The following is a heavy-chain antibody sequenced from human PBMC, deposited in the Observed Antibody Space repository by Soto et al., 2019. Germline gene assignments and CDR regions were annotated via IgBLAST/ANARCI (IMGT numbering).Heavy chain of an antibody. CDR3: ARGRGYDFWSGYHRANWFDP. CDR2: INHSGST. D-gene: IGHD3-3*01. CDR1: GGSFSGYY. J-gene: IGHJ5*02. V-gene: IGHV4-34*01. Sequence: SETLSLTCAVYGGSFSGYYWSWIRQPPGKGLEWIGEINHSGSTNYNPSLKSRVTISVDTSKNQFSLKLSSVTAADTAVYYCARGRGYDFWSGYHRANWFDPWGQGTLVTVSS.